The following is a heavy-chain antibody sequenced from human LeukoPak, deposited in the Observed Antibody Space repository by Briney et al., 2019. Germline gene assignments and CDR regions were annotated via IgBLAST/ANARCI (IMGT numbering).Heavy chain of an antibody. Sequence: GRSLRLSCAAFGXXFXSXXXXXXXXAPXXXXXWXAVXSXDGTXXYYAXSVKGRFTISRDNPKNTVFLQMNSLRAEDTAFYXCXRDTAMVTGYLDFWGQGTLVSVSS. D-gene: IGHD5-18*01. CDR2: XSXDGTXX. V-gene: IGHV3-30*04. J-gene: IGHJ4*02. CDR3: XRDTAMVTGYLDF. CDR1: GXXFXSXX.